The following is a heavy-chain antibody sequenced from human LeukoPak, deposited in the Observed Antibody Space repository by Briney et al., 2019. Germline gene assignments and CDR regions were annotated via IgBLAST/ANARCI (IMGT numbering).Heavy chain of an antibody. CDR1: GGSFSGYY. J-gene: IGHJ4*02. CDR3: ARPGGMTRNFDY. D-gene: IGHD1-26*01. CDR2: INHSGST. Sequence: PSETLSLTCAAYGGSFSGYYWSWIRQPPGKGLEWIGEINHSGSTNYNPSLKSRVTISVDTSKNQFSLKLSSVTAADTAVYYCARPGGMTRNFDYWGQGILVTVSS. V-gene: IGHV4-34*01.